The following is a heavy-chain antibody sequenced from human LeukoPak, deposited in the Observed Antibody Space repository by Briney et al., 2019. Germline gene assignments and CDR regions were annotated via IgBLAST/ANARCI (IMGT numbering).Heavy chain of an antibody. CDR1: GYTITSYY. V-gene: IGHV1-46*01. Sequence: GASVKVSCKTSGYTITSYYMHWVRQAPGQGLEWMGIINPSGGSTSYAQKFQGRVTMTRDTSTSTVYMELSSLRSEDTAVYYCARGGSSSSWHQNGLYDYWGQGTLVTVSS. CDR3: ARGGSSSSWHQNGLYDY. D-gene: IGHD6-13*01. CDR2: INPSGGST. J-gene: IGHJ4*02.